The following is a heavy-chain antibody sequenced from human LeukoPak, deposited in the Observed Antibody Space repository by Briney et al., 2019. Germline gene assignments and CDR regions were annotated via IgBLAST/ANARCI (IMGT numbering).Heavy chain of an antibody. CDR3: AREGLVPSDYYYYYGMDV. CDR1: GFTFSSYA. CDR2: IYYSGST. Sequence: LRLSCAASGFTFSSYAMSWIRQPPGKGLEWIGYIYYSGSTYYNPSLKSRVTISVDTSKNQFSLKLSSVTAADTAVYYCAREGLVPSDYYYYYGMDVWGQGTTVTVSS. J-gene: IGHJ6*02. V-gene: IGHV4-30-4*08. D-gene: IGHD3/OR15-3a*01.